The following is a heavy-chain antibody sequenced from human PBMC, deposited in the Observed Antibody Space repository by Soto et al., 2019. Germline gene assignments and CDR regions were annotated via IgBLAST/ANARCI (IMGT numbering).Heavy chain of an antibody. J-gene: IGHJ4*02. CDR2: ITQDGNEK. CDR3: VREEPSLYCSSSDCSIPHFAY. D-gene: IGHD2-2*01. Sequence: DVQLVESGGGLVQPGGSLRLSCEASGFTFNTYWMTWFRQAPGKGLEWVANITQDGNEKYYVASGKGRFTISRDNAKNSLSLQMNSLRAEDTAVYYRVREEPSLYCSSSDCSIPHFAYWGQGALVSVSS. CDR1: GFTFNTYW. V-gene: IGHV3-7*01.